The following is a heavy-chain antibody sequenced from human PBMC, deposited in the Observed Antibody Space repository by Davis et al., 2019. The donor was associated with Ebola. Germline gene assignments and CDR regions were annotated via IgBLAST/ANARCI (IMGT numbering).Heavy chain of an antibody. CDR3: TSASGSYDY. CDR1: GFTFSGSA. D-gene: IGHD1-26*01. V-gene: IGHV3-73*01. Sequence: PWGSLSLSCAASGFTFSGSAMHWVRQASGKGLEWVGRIRSKANSYATAYAASVKGRFTISRDDSKNTAYLQMNSLKTEDTAVYYCTSASGSYDYWGQGTLVTVSS. J-gene: IGHJ4*02. CDR2: IRSKANSYAT.